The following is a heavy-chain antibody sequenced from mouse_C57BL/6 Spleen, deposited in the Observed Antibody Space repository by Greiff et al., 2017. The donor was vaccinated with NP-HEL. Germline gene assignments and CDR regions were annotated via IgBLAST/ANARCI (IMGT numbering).Heavy chain of an antibody. CDR2: INPNNGGT. Sequence: VQLQQSGPELVKPGASVKISCKASGYTFTDYYMNWVKQSHGKSLEWIGDINPNNGGTSYNQKFKGKATLTVDKSSSTAYMELRSLTSEDSAVYYCARDPSYYGRHWFAYWGQGTLVTVSA. V-gene: IGHV1-26*01. J-gene: IGHJ3*01. CDR3: ARDPSYYGRHWFAY. CDR1: GYTFTDYY. D-gene: IGHD1-1*01.